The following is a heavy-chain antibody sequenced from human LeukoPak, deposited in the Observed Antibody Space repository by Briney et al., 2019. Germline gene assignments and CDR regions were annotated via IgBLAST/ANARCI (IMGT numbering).Heavy chain of an antibody. D-gene: IGHD1-26*01. J-gene: IGHJ4*02. CDR1: GGSISSISYY. CDR2: IYSRGNT. Sequence: SETLSLTCTVSGGSISSISYYWGWIRQPPGKGLEWIGRIYSRGNTDYNPSLKSRVTMSVDTSKNQFSLKLSSVTAADTAVYYCAREVGYPYYFDSWGQGTLVTVSS. CDR3: AREVGYPYYFDS. V-gene: IGHV4-39*07.